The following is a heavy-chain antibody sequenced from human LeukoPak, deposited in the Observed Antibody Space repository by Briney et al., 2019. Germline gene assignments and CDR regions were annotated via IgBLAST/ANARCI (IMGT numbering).Heavy chain of an antibody. CDR2: INPSGGST. CDR3: ARDLGRGNGLLRFLEWLPDYYMDV. V-gene: IGHV1-46*01. D-gene: IGHD3-3*01. J-gene: IGHJ6*03. CDR1: GYTFTSYY. Sequence: ASVKVSCKASGYTFTSYYMHWVRQAPGQGLEWMGIINPSGGSTSYAQKFQGRVTMTRDTSTSTVYMELSSLRSEDTAVYYCARDLGRGNGLLRFLEWLPDYYMDVWGKGTTVTVSS.